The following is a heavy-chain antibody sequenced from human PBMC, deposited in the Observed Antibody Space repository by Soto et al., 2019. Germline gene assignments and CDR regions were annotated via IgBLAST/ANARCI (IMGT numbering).Heavy chain of an antibody. CDR1: GFTFSSYG. Sequence: VQLVESGGGVVQPGRSLRLSCAASGFTFSSYGMHWVRQAPGKGLEWVAVISYDGSNKYYADSVKGRFTISRDNSKNTLYLQMNSLRAEDTAVYYCAKGAVVVAAIPRFDYWGQGTLVTVSS. CDR3: AKGAVVVAAIPRFDY. CDR2: ISYDGSNK. D-gene: IGHD2-21*02. J-gene: IGHJ4*02. V-gene: IGHV3-30*18.